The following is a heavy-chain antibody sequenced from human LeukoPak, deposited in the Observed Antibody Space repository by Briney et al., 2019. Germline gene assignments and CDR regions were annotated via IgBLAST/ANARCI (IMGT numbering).Heavy chain of an antibody. V-gene: IGHV7-4-1*02. D-gene: IGHD5-12*01. CDR1: GYTFTSYA. CDR3: AKNGLGAVVTTD. CDR2: INTNTGNP. J-gene: IGHJ1*01. Sequence: ASVTVSCKASGYTFTSYAMKWVRQAPGQGLEGMGWINTNTGNPTYAQGFTERIVFSLDTSVSTAYLQISSLKAGDSAVYYCAKNGLGAVVTTDWGQGTLVTVSS.